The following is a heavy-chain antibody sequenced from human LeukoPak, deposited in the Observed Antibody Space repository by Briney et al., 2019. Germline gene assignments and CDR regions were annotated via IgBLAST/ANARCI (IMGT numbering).Heavy chain of an antibody. V-gene: IGHV5-51*01. CDR1: GYSFTSYW. CDR2: IYPGDSDT. J-gene: IGHJ4*02. Sequence: GESLKISCKGSGYSFTSYWIGWVRQMPGKGLEWMGIIYPGDSDTRYSPSFQGQVTISADKSISTAYLQWSSLKASDTAIYYCARLYYDYVWGNYRPSYFDYWGQGTLVTVSS. CDR3: ARLYYDYVWGNYRPSYFDY. D-gene: IGHD3-16*02.